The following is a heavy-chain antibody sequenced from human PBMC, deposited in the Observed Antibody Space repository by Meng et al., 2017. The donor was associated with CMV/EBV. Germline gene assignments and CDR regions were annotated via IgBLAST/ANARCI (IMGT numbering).Heavy chain of an antibody. CDR1: GGSISSYY. D-gene: IGHD6-13*01. CDR2: IYTSGST. V-gene: IGHV4-4*07. CDR3: AREMPIAAAGCFDY. J-gene: IGHJ4*02. Sequence: QGQLQESGPGRVKPSETLSLTCTVSGGSISSYYWSWIRQPAGKGLEWIGRIYTSGSTNYNPSLKSRVTMSVDTSKNQFSLKLSSVTAADTAVYYCAREMPIAAAGCFDYWGQGTLVTVSS.